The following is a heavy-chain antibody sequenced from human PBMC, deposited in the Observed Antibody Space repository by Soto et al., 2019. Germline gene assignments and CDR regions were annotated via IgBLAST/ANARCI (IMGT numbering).Heavy chain of an antibody. Sequence: SETLSLTCTVSGGSISSTSYYWGWIRQPPGKGLEWIGSIYYSGSTYYNPSLKSRVSISADTPKNQFSLELSSVTAADTAVYYCARLGYSSGRGRFDPWGQGILVTVSS. CDR1: GGSISSTSYY. D-gene: IGHD6-19*01. V-gene: IGHV4-39*01. CDR2: IYYSGST. CDR3: ARLGYSSGRGRFDP. J-gene: IGHJ5*02.